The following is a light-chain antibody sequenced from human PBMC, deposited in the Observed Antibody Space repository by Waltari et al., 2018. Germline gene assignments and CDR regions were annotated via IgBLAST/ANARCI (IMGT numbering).Light chain of an antibody. CDR2: DAS. V-gene: IGKV3-11*01. Sequence: EVVLTQSPAALSLSPGERATLSCRVSQSVSTYLAWYQQKPGQAPRLLIYDASNRATGIPDRFRGSGSGTDFTLTSSSLEPEDSAVYYCQQRSSWPTFGGGTKVEIK. CDR3: QQRSSWPT. J-gene: IGKJ4*01. CDR1: QSVSTY.